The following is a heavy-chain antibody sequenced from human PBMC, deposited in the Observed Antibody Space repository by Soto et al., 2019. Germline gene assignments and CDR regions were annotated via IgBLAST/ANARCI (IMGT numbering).Heavy chain of an antibody. V-gene: IGHV4-59*01. CDR2: IYYSGST. CDR3: ARTKLRYYYYGMDV. Sequence: PSETLSLTCTVSGGSISSYYWSWIRQPPGKGLEWIGYIYYSGSTNYNPSLKSQVTISVDTSKNQFSLKLSSVTAADTAVYYCARTKLRYYYYGMDVWGQGTTVTVSS. J-gene: IGHJ6*02. D-gene: IGHD3-10*01. CDR1: GGSISSYY.